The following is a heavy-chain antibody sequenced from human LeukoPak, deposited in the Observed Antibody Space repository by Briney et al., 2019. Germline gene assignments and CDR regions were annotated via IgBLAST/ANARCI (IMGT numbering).Heavy chain of an antibody. D-gene: IGHD3-16*02. CDR3: ARALDESGLGELSLLFDP. J-gene: IGHJ5*02. V-gene: IGHV3-33*01. CDR2: IWYDGSNK. Sequence: PGGSLRLSCAASGFTFSSYGMHWVRQAPGKGLEWVAVIWYDGSNKYYADSVKGRFTISRDNSKNTLYLQMNSLRAEDTAVYYCARALDESGLGELSLLFDPWGQGTLVTVSS. CDR1: GFTFSSYG.